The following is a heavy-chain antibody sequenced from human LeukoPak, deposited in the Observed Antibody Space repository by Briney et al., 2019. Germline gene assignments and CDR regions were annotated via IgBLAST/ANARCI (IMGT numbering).Heavy chain of an antibody. CDR2: IKQDGSVR. V-gene: IGHV3-7*01. J-gene: IGHJ4*02. Sequence: GGSLRLSCATSGFTFSRHWMSWVRQAPGKGPEWVANIKQDGSVRYYVHSVKGRFTISRDNAKNSLYLQMNSLRAEDTAVYYCARDGGHSTDLDYWGQGIPVTVSS. CDR3: ARDGGHSTDLDY. D-gene: IGHD2-8*02. CDR1: GFTFSRHW.